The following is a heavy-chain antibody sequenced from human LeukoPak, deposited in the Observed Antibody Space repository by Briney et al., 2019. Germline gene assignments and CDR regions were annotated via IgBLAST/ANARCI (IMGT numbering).Heavy chain of an antibody. V-gene: IGHV3-23*01. Sequence: GGSLRLSCAASGFTFNNYALSWVRQAPGKGLEWVSGIGGGGDTTYYADSVKGRFTISRDNSKNTLYLQMNSLRAEDTAVYYCARDNYSGYYYDSSGYCFDYWGQGTLVTVSS. CDR1: GFTFNNYA. CDR2: IGGGGDTT. J-gene: IGHJ4*02. D-gene: IGHD3-22*01. CDR3: ARDNYSGYYYDSSGYCFDY.